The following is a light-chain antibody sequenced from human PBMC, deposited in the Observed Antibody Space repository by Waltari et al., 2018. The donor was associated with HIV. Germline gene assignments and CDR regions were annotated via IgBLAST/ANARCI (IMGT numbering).Light chain of an antibody. CDR1: SSDVGSYNF. J-gene: IGLJ3*02. Sequence: QSALTQPASVSGSPGQSITISCTGTSSDVGSYNFVSWYQQHPGKAPNLMIYEVSKRPSGVFIRFSGSKSGNTASLTISGLQAEDESDYYCCSYAGSSTWVFGGGTKLTVL. CDR2: EVS. CDR3: CSYAGSSTWV. V-gene: IGLV2-23*02.